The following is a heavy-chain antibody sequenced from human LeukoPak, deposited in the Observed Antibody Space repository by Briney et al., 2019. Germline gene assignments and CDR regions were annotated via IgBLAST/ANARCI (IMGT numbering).Heavy chain of an antibody. D-gene: IGHD6-13*01. J-gene: IGHJ4*02. Sequence: GGSLRLSCAASGFTFSDYYMSWIRQAPGKGLEWVANIKQDGSEKYYVDSVKGRFTISRDNAKNSLYLQMNSLRAEDTAVYYCARVREQQLVTYYFDYWGQGTLVTVSS. CDR2: IKQDGSEK. V-gene: IGHV3-7*04. CDR1: GFTFSDYY. CDR3: ARVREQQLVTYYFDY.